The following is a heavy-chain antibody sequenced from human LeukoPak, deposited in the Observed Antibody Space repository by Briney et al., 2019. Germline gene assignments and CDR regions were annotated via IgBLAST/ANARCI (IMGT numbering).Heavy chain of an antibody. CDR1: GFTFSSYA. Sequence: GGSLRLSCAASGFTFSSYAMHWVRQAPGKGLEWVAVISYDGSNKYYADSVKGRFTISRDNSKNTLYLQMNSLRAEDTAVYYCARVDSIVVAGIFDYWGQGTLVTVSS. CDR3: ARVDSIVVAGIFDY. CDR2: ISYDGSNK. D-gene: IGHD6-19*01. V-gene: IGHV3-30*04. J-gene: IGHJ4*02.